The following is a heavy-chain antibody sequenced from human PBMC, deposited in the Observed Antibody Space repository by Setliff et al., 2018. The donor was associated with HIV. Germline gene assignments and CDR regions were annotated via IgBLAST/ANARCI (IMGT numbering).Heavy chain of an antibody. CDR3: AKVLLFGVDVFDI. J-gene: IGHJ3*02. D-gene: IGHD3-10*02. V-gene: IGHV3-30*02. CDR2: IRYDGSNK. Sequence: PGGSLRLSCAASGFTFSSYGMHWVRQAPGKGLEWVAFIRYDGSNKYYADSVKGRFTISRDNSKNTLYLQMNSLRAEDTAVYYCAKVLLFGVDVFDIWGQGTMVTVSS. CDR1: GFTFSSYG.